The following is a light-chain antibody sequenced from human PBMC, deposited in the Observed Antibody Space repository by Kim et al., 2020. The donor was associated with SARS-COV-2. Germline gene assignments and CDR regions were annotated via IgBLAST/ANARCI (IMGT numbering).Light chain of an antibody. Sequence: LSCSPGEPATLSCRASQSVDSYLAWYQQKPGQAPRLLIYDASNRAPGIPARFSGSGSGTDFTLTIRSLEPEDFAVYYCQQRNNWYTFGQGTKLEI. V-gene: IGKV3-11*01. CDR2: DAS. J-gene: IGKJ2*01. CDR3: QQRNNWYT. CDR1: QSVDSY.